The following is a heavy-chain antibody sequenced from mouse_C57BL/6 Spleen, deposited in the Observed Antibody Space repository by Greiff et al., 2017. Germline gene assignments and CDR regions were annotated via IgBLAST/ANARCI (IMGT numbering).Heavy chain of an antibody. CDR2: IDPSDSET. CDR3: ARSVVENSAIDY. CDR1: GYTFTSYW. D-gene: IGHD1-1*01. V-gene: IGHV1-52*01. Sequence: QVQLKQPGAELVRPGSSVKLSCKASGYTFTSYWMHWVKQRPIQGLEWIGNIDPSDSETHYNQKFKDKATLTVDKSSSTAYMQLSSLTSEDSAVYYCARSVVENSAIDYWGQGTSVTVSS. J-gene: IGHJ4*01.